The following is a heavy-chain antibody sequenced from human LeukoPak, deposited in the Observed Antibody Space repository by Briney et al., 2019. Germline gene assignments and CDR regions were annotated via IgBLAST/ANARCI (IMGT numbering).Heavy chain of an antibody. J-gene: IGHJ4*02. CDR3: ARDRSRWFRIARGFDY. CDR1: GFTFSSYS. Sequence: GGSLRLSCAASGFTFSSYSMNWVRQAPGKGLEWVSSISSSSSYIYYADSVKGRFTISRDNAKNSLYLQMNSLRAEDTAVYYCARDRSRWFRIARGFDYWGQGTLVTVSS. V-gene: IGHV3-21*01. CDR2: ISSSSSYI. D-gene: IGHD6-13*01.